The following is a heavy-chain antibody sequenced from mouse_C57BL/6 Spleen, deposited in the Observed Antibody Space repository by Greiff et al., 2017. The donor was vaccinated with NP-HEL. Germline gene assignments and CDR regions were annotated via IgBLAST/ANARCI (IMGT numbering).Heavy chain of an antibody. CDR1: GYTFTSYW. Sequence: QVQLQQSGAELVMPGASVKLSCKASGYTFTSYWMHWVKQRPGQGLEWIGEIDPSDSYTNYNQKFKGKSTLTVDKSSSTAYMQLSSLTSEDSAVYYCARSGIAYYYAMDYWGQGTSVTVSS. D-gene: IGHD1-1*01. J-gene: IGHJ4*01. V-gene: IGHV1-69*01. CDR2: IDPSDSYT. CDR3: ARSGIAYYYAMDY.